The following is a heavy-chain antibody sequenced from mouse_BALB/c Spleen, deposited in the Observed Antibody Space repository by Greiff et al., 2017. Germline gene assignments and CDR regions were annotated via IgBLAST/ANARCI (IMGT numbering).Heavy chain of an antibody. CDR1: GFSLTSYG. V-gene: IGHV2-9*02. CDR3: ARDGGNYYGYWFAY. J-gene: IGHJ3*01. CDR2: IWAGGST. Sequence: VHLVESGPGLVAPSQCLSITCTVSGFSLTSYGVHWVRQPPGKGLEWLGVIWAGGSTNYNSALMSRLSISKDNSKSQVFLKMNSLQTDDTAMYYCARDGGNYYGYWFAYWGQGTLVTVSA. D-gene: IGHD1-2*01.